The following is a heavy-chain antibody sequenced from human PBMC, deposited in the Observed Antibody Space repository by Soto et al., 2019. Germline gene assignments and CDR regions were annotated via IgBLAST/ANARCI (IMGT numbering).Heavy chain of an antibody. V-gene: IGHV4-34*01. CDR1: GGSFSGYY. J-gene: IGHJ4*02. Sequence: LSLTCAVYGGSFSGYYWSWIRQPPGKGLEWIGEINHSGSTNYNPSLKSRVTISVDTSKNQFSLKLSSVTAADTAVYYCARGRYQSDSSGYYSDYWGQGTLVTVSS. CDR2: INHSGST. D-gene: IGHD3-22*01. CDR3: ARGRYQSDSSGYYSDY.